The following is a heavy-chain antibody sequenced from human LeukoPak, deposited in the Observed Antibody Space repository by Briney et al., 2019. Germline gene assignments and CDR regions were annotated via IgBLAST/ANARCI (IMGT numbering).Heavy chain of an antibody. J-gene: IGHJ4*02. CDR2: IKSKNAGETT. CDR1: GLSISNHW. V-gene: IGHV3-15*01. CDR3: TLIQGWGAGSYYRDF. D-gene: IGHD3-10*01. Sequence: GGSLRLSCAASGLSISNHWVSWVRQAPGKGREWAARIKSKNAGETTDYAAPVKGRFTISRDDSHNTLYLQMNSLTTEDTAVYYCTLIQGWGAGSYYRDFWGQGTLVTVSS.